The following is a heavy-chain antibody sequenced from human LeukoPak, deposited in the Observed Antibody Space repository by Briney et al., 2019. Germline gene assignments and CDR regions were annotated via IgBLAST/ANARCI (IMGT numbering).Heavy chain of an antibody. CDR1: GFNFSACA. V-gene: IGHV3-23*01. CDR3: TSPAGHDSGWYYY. CDR2: ISISGDVT. Sequence: PGGCLRLSCAASGFNFSACALSWVRQAPGKGLEWVSVISISGDVTYYADSVKGRFTISRDDSENTLHLQMNSLRADDTAIYFCTSPAGHDSGWYYYWGQGTLVTVSS. J-gene: IGHJ4*02. D-gene: IGHD6-19*01.